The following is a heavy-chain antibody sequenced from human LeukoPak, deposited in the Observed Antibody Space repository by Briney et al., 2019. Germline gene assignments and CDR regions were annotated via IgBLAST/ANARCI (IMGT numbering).Heavy chain of an antibody. CDR2: IYSGGGT. CDR3: ATVVGARIRAAFDI. V-gene: IGHV3-53*01. Sequence: PGGSLRLSCAASGFIVSSNYMSWVRQAPGKGLEWVSVIYSGGGTNYADSVKGRFTISRDNSKNTLYLQMNSLRAEDTAVYYCATVVGARIRAAFDIWGQGTIVTVSS. D-gene: IGHD1-26*01. CDR1: GFIVSSNY. J-gene: IGHJ3*02.